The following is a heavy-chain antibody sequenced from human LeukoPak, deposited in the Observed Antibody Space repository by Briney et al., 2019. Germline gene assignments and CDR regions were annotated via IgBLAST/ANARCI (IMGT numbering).Heavy chain of an antibody. CDR2: IYYSGST. D-gene: IGHD3-16*02. V-gene: IGHV4-61*01. J-gene: IGHJ3*02. Sequence: PSETLSLTCTVSGGSISSSSYYWSWVRQPPGKGLEWIGYIYYSGSTNYNPSLKSRVTISVDTSKNQFSLKLSSVTAADTAVYYCARALLGSFTYYDYVWGSYPPYDAFDIWGQGTMVTVSS. CDR1: GGSISSSSYY. CDR3: ARALLGSFTYYDYVWGSYPPYDAFDI.